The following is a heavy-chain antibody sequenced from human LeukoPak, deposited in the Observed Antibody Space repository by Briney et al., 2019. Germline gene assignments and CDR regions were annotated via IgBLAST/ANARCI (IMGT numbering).Heavy chain of an antibody. J-gene: IGHJ3*02. CDR3: AKDPSSGFGDGDGFDI. D-gene: IGHD3-10*01. V-gene: IGHV3-23*01. CDR1: GFTFSSYA. CDR2: ISVSGGST. Sequence: GGCLRLSCAASGFTFSSYAMSWVRQAPGKGLEWVSAISVSGGSTYFADSVRGRFFISRDNSKNTLHLQMDSLRVEDTAVYYCAKDPSSGFGDGDGFDIWGQGTTVTVSS.